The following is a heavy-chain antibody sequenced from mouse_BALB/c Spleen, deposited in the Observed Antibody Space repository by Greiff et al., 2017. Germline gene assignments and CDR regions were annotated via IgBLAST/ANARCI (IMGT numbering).Heavy chain of an antibody. CDR1: GYTFTDYN. CDR2: IYPYNGGT. J-gene: IGHJ2*01. V-gene: IGHV1S29*02. Sequence: EVKLMESGPELVKPGASVKISCKASGYTFTDYNMHWVKQSHGKSLEWIGYIYPYNGGTGYNQKFKSKATLTVDNSSSTAYMELRSLTSEDSAVYYCARVPITGFDYWGQGTTLTVSS. CDR3: ARVPITGFDY. D-gene: IGHD1-3*01.